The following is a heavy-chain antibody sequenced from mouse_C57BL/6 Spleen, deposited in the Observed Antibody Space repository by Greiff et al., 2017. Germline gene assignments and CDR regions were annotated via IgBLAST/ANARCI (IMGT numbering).Heavy chain of an antibody. Sequence: VQLKESGPELVKPGASVKISCKASGYSFTDYNMNWVKQSNGKSLEWIGVINPNYGTTSYNQKFKGKATLTVDQSYSKAYMQLNSLTSEDSAVYYGAREYYGNYGYFDYWGQGTTLTVSS. CDR3: AREYYGNYGYFDY. CDR1: GYSFTDYN. J-gene: IGHJ2*01. D-gene: IGHD2-1*01. CDR2: INPNYGTT. V-gene: IGHV1-39*01.